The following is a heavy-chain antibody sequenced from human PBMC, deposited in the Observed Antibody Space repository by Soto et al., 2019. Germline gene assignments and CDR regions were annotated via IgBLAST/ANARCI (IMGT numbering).Heavy chain of an antibody. CDR3: ARDTRADFTHYFDP. V-gene: IGHV4-59*02. Sequence: SETLSLTCSVSGVSVPSYHWSWIRQFSRKRIEWIAYTAHTGNTNYNPSPKSRVIISLDTFKNQVTLQLTSVTAADTAVYYCARDTRADFTHYFDPWGQGTLVTVSS. J-gene: IGHJ5*02. CDR1: GVSVPSYH. D-gene: IGHD4-4*01. CDR2: TAHTGNT.